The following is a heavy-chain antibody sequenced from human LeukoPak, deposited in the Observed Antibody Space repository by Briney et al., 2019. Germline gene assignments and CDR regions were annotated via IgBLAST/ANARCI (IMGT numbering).Heavy chain of an antibody. CDR3: ARGLYTSSSYNWFDP. CDR1: GFTVSSNY. CDR2: LYSGGSI. V-gene: IGHV3-53*01. D-gene: IGHD1-26*01. Sequence: WGSLSLSCAASGFTVSSNYMSWVRQAPGKGLEWVSVLYSGGSIYYADSVKGRFTISRDNSNNTLYLQMNSLRAEETAVYYCARGLYTSSSYNWFDPWGEGTQVTVPP. J-gene: IGHJ5*02.